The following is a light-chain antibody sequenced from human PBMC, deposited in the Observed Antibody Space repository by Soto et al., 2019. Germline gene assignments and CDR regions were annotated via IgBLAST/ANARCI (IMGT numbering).Light chain of an antibody. Sequence: IVMTQSPTTLSVSPGERATLSCRASQDVSTNLAWYQQKPCQAPRLLIYGASTRSTGIPARFSGSGSGTEFTLTVSSLQSEDFAVYYCQQYNNWPPRYTFGQGTKLEIK. CDR2: GAS. CDR3: QQYNNWPPRYT. J-gene: IGKJ2*01. CDR1: QDVSTN. V-gene: IGKV3-15*01.